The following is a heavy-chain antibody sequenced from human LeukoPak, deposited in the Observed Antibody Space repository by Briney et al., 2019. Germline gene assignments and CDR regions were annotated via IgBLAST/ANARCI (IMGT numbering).Heavy chain of an antibody. V-gene: IGHV3-74*01. Sequence: PGGSLRLSCAASGFTFSSYWMHWVRQAPGKGLVWVSRINSDGSSTSYADSVKGRFTISRDNAKNTLYLQMNSLRAEDTAEYYCAREGVWRQQLVDYYYGMDVWGQGTTVTVSS. CDR2: INSDGSST. J-gene: IGHJ6*02. CDR3: AREGVWRQQLVDYYYGMDV. D-gene: IGHD6-13*01. CDR1: GFTFSSYW.